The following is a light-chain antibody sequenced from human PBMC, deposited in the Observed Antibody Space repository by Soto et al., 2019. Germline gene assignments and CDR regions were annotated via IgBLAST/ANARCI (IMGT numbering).Light chain of an antibody. CDR2: GAS. J-gene: IGKJ3*01. CDR1: QSIAIY. CDR3: QQSYRTLPT. Sequence: DIQMTQSPSSLSASIGDRVTITCRASQSIAIYLNWYQQKPGKAPNLLIFGASSLRSGAPSRFSAGGSGTDVTLTISSLQPEDVATYYCQQSYRTLPTFGPGTKVEIK. V-gene: IGKV1-39*01.